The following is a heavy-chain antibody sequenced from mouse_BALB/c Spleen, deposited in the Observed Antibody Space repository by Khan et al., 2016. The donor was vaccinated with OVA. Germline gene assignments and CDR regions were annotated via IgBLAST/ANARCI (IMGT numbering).Heavy chain of an antibody. J-gene: IGHJ3*01. Sequence: EVQLQESGPGLVKPSQSLSLTCTVTGYSITSDYAWNWIRQFPGNKLEWVGYISYSGYTDYHPSLKSRISISRDTSKNHFFLQLNSVTTEDTATYYCVRSNYRYDGGFTYWGQGTLVTVSA. CDR3: VRSNYRYDGGFTY. D-gene: IGHD2-14*01. CDR2: ISYSGYT. CDR1: GYSITSDYA. V-gene: IGHV3-2*02.